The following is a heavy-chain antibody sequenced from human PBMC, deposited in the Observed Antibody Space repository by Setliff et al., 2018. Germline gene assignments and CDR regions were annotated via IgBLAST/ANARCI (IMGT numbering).Heavy chain of an antibody. CDR3: ATYQNRAFED. J-gene: IGHJ4*02. CDR2: INQRGSER. CDR1: GFTFSNYW. Sequence: GESLKISCAASGFTFSNYWMNWVRQAPGKGPEWVANINQRGSERNYVDSVKGRFTISRDNAKNSLYLQMSSLRADDTAVYYCATYQNRAFEDWGQGVLVTVS. V-gene: IGHV3-7*03. D-gene: IGHD2-2*01.